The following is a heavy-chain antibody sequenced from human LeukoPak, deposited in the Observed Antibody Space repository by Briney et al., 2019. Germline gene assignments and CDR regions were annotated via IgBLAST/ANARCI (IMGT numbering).Heavy chain of an antibody. D-gene: IGHD1-14*01. CDR3: ARSGSYRDYVGY. V-gene: IGHV4-39*01. CDR2: IYYSGST. Sequence: SETLSLTCTVSGGSISSSSYYWGWIRQPPGKGLEWIGSIYYSGSTYYNPSLKSRVTISVDTSKNQFSLKLSSVTAADTAVYYCARSGSYRDYVGYWGQGTLVTVSS. CDR1: GGSISSSSYY. J-gene: IGHJ4*02.